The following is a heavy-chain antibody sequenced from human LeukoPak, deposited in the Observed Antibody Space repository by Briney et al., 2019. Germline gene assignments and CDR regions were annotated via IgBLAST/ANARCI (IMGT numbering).Heavy chain of an antibody. CDR1: GFTFSRYW. Sequence: GGSLGLSCAASGFTFSRYWMHWVRQAPGKGLVWVSLINGDGSTTSYADSVKGGFTISRDNAKNTLYLQMNSLRAEDTAVYYCATGNYYDSRGYYTFGHWGQGTLVTVSS. CDR2: INGDGSTT. V-gene: IGHV3-74*01. CDR3: ATGNYYDSRGYYTFGH. J-gene: IGHJ1*01. D-gene: IGHD3-22*01.